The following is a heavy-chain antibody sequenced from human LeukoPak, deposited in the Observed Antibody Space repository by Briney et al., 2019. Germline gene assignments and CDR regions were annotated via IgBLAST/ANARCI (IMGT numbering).Heavy chain of an antibody. V-gene: IGHV1-69*04. Sequence: ASVKVSCKASGGTFSSYAISWVRQAPGQGLEWMGRIIPILGIANYAQKFQGRVTITADKSTSTAYMELSSLRSEDTAVYYCARESVDSYYYDSSGYLFHYGMDVWGQGTTVTVSS. CDR2: IIPILGIA. CDR3: ARESVDSYYYDSSGYLFHYGMDV. J-gene: IGHJ6*02. D-gene: IGHD3-22*01. CDR1: GGTFSSYA.